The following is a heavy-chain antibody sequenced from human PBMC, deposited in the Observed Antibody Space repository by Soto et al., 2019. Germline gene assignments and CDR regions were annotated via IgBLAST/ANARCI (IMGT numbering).Heavy chain of an antibody. D-gene: IGHD1-26*01. V-gene: IGHV3-23*01. J-gene: IGHJ4*02. CDR1: GFTFSSYA. CDR3: ANVVQVSELLGVDY. Sequence: EVQLLESGGGLVQPGGSLRLSCAASGFTFSSYAMSWVRQAPGKGLEWVSAISGSGGSTYYADSVKGRFTISRDNSKNTLYLQMNSLRAEDTAVYYCANVVQVSELLGVDYWGQGTLVTVSS. CDR2: ISGSGGST.